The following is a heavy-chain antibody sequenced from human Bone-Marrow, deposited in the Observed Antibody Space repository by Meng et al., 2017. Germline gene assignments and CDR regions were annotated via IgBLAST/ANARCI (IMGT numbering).Heavy chain of an antibody. Sequence: GESLKISCAASGFTFSSYSMNWVRQAPGKGLEWVSSISSSSNYIYYADSVKGRFTISRDNAKNSLYLKMNSLRSEDTAVYYCARDGKLGWSFDYWGQGTLVTVSS. CDR3: ARDGKLGWSFDY. V-gene: IGHV3-21*01. CDR1: GFTFSSYS. CDR2: ISSSSNYI. D-gene: IGHD3-10*01. J-gene: IGHJ4*02.